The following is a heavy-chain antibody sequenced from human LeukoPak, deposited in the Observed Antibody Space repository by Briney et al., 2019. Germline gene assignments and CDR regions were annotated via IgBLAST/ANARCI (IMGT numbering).Heavy chain of an antibody. CDR1: GYTFTGYY. J-gene: IGHJ2*01. CDR2: INPNSGGT. V-gene: IGHV1-2*02. CDR3: ARAGFYCSGGSCYPRPEDWYFDL. D-gene: IGHD2-15*01. Sequence: GASVKVSCRASGYTFTGYYIHWVRQAPGQGLEWMGWINPNSGGTNYAQKFQGRVTMTRDTSISTAYMELSRLRSDDTAVYYCARAGFYCSGGSCYPRPEDWYFDLWGRGTLVTVSS.